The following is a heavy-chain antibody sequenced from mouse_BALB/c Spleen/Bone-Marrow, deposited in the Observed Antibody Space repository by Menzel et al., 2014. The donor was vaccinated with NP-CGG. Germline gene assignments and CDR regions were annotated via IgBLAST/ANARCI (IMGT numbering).Heavy chain of an antibody. CDR3: ARGPYYDYEFAY. Sequence: QVQLKQSGPGLVQPSQSLSITCTVSGFSLTSYGVHWVRQSPGKGLEWLGVIWSGGSTDYNAAFISRLSISKDNSKSQVFFKMNSLQANDTAIYYCARGPYYDYEFAYWGQGTLVTVSA. J-gene: IGHJ3*01. D-gene: IGHD2-4*01. CDR2: IWSGGST. CDR1: GFSLTSYG. V-gene: IGHV2-2*02.